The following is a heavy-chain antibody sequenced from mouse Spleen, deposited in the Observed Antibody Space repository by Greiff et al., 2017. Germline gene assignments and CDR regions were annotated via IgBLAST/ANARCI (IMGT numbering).Heavy chain of an antibody. D-gene: IGHD2-1*01. CDR3: TRSLTYGNYNY. CDR2: IYPGNSDT. Sequence: VQLQQSGTVLARPGASVKMSCKASGYTFTSYWMHWVKQRPGQGLEWIGAIYPGNSDTSYNQKFKGKAKLTAVTSTSTAYMELSSLTNEDSAVYYCTRSLTYGNYNYWGQGTTLTVSS. V-gene: IGHV1-5*01. J-gene: IGHJ2*01. CDR1: GYTFTSYW.